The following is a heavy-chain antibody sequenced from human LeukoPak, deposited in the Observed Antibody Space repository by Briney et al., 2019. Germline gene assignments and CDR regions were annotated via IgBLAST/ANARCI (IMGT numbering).Heavy chain of an antibody. CDR3: AERGSGWYFHN. CDR1: GFTFSSYG. V-gene: IGHV3-23*01. CDR2: ISGSGGST. D-gene: IGHD6-19*01. J-gene: IGHJ4*02. Sequence: SGGTLRLSCAASGFTFSSYGMSWVRQAPGKGLEWVSAISGSGGSTYYADSVKGRFTISRDNSKNTLYLQMNSLRAEDTAVYYCAERGSGWYFHNWGQGTLVTVSS.